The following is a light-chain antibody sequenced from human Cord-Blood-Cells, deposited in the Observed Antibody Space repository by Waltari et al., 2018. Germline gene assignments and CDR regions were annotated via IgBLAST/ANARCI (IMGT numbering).Light chain of an antibody. CDR3: QSYDSSLSAVV. CDR2: GNG. V-gene: IGLV1-40*01. J-gene: IGLJ2*01. CDR1: SSNIGAGYD. Sequence: QSVLTQPPSVSGAPGQRVTISCTGSSSNIGAGYDVHWYQQLPGTAPKLLIYGNGNRPYGVPDRFSGSKSGSSASLAITGLQAEDEADYYCQSYDSSLSAVVFGGGTKLTVL.